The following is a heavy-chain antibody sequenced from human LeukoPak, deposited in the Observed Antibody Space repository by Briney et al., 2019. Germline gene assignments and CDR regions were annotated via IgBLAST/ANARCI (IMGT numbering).Heavy chain of an antibody. CDR2: ISGSGTPI. J-gene: IGHJ3*01. CDR1: GFTFTDYH. V-gene: IGHV3-11*01. CDR3: GRDFDL. Sequence: GGSLRLSCAASGFTFTDYHMGWIRQAPGQGLEWPSYISGSGTPIFYADSVKGRFTISRDNAKNSVDLQMNSLRAEDTAVYYCGRDFDLWGQGTMVTVSS.